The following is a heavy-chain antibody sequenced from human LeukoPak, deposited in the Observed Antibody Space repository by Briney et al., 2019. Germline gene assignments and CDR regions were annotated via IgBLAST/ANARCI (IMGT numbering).Heavy chain of an antibody. V-gene: IGHV3-7*01. J-gene: IGHJ4*02. CDR2: IKEDGSEK. CDR1: GGSISSSNW. Sequence: ETLSLTCAVSGGSISSSNWWSWVRQAPGKGLEWVGNIKEDGSEKVYEDSVKGRFTISRDNAKNSVYLQMNSLRAEDTAVYYCARDTGKKVGTSSWVPYFDYWGQGSLVTVSS. CDR3: ARDTGKKVGTSSWVPYFDY. D-gene: IGHD1-26*01.